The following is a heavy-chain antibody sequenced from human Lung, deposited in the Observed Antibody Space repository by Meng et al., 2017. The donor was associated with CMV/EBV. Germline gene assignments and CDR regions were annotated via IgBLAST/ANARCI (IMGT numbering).Heavy chain of an antibody. J-gene: IGHJ4*02. D-gene: IGHD2-2*01. CDR2: ISSSSNDV. V-gene: IGHV3-21*01. CDR1: GFTFSYYS. Sequence: GGSLRLSCAASGFTFSYYSMNWVRQAPGKGLEWVSSISSSSNDVYYADSVKGRFTISRDNAKNSLYLQMNSLRAEDTAVYYCARDHPYCSSTSCPHDYWGQGTLVTVSS. CDR3: ARDHPYCSSTSCPHDY.